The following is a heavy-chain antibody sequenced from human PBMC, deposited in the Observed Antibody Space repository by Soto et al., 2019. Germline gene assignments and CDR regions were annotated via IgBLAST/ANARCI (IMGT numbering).Heavy chain of an antibody. J-gene: IGHJ4*02. V-gene: IGHV4-34*01. CDR1: GGSFSGYY. D-gene: IGHD3-22*01. Sequence: QVQLQQWGAGLLKPSETLSLTCAVYGGSFSGYYWSWIRHPPGKGLEWLGEINHSGSTNYNPSLKSRVTISVDTSKNQFVLKLSSVTAADTAVYYCAETAKDRDYDSSYVGFRWGQGTLVTVSS. CDR3: AETAKDRDYDSSYVGFR. CDR2: INHSGST.